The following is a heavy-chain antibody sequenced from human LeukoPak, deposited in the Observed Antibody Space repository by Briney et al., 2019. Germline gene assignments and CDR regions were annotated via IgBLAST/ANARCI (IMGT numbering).Heavy chain of an antibody. J-gene: IGHJ4*02. CDR2: ISSSSSYI. D-gene: IGHD6-19*01. Sequence: PGGSLRLSCAASGFTFSSYSMNWVRQAPGKGLEWVSSISSSSSYIYYEDSVKGRFTISRDNAKNSLYLQMNSLGAEDTAVYYCARDSSGWYIWDYWGQGTLVTVSS. CDR1: GFTFSSYS. CDR3: ARDSSGWYIWDY. V-gene: IGHV3-21*01.